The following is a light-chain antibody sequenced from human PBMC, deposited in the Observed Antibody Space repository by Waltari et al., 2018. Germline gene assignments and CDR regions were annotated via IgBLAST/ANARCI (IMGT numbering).Light chain of an antibody. Sequence: QSALTQPAPASGSPGQSVTTFCAGTGNDVGGYNFVAWYQEHPGQAPSVIIYDVSDRPSGVSDRFSGSKSGNTASLTISGLQAEDEADYYCSSQSSNDVVLFGGGTKLTVL. CDR2: DVS. CDR1: GNDVGGYNF. J-gene: IGLJ2*01. V-gene: IGLV2-14*01. CDR3: SSQSSNDVVL.